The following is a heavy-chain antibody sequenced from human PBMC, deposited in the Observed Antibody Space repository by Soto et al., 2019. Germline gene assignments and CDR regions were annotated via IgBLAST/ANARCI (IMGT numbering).Heavy chain of an antibody. V-gene: IGHV3-30*18. CDR2: ISHDGSDK. J-gene: IGHJ4*02. Sequence: GGSLRLSCAASGFTFRNYGMHWVRQAPGKGLEWVAVISHDGSDKYYADSMKGRFIISRDNSENTLFLNMNSLKPEDTAVYYCAKENQHLVHYYWGQGTLVTVSS. D-gene: IGHD6-13*01. CDR3: AKENQHLVHYY. CDR1: GFTFRNYG.